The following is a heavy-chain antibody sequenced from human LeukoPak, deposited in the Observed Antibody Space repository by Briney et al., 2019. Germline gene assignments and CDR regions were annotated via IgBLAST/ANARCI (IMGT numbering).Heavy chain of an antibody. D-gene: IGHD2-15*01. Sequence: SETLSLTCTVSGGSISSSSYYWGWIRQPPGKGLEWIGSIYYSGSTYYNPSLKSRVTISVDTSKNQFSLKLSSVTAADTAVYYCARRAGSYWYFDLWGRGTLVTVSS. V-gene: IGHV4-39*01. CDR1: GGSISSSSYY. CDR2: IYYSGST. CDR3: ARRAGSYWYFDL. J-gene: IGHJ2*01.